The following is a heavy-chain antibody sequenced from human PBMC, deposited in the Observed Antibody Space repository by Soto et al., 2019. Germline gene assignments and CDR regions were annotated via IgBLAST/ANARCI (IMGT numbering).Heavy chain of an antibody. CDR1: GGSISSYY. CDR3: AREDDGGDSLDV. V-gene: IGHV4-59*12. D-gene: IGHD2-21*02. J-gene: IGHJ6*02. Sequence: ETLSLTCTVSGGSISSYYWSWIRQPPGKGLEWIGYIHHSGSILYNPSLKSRVTISVDTSKNQFSLHLTSVTAADTAVYFCAREDDGGDSLDVWGQGTTVTVSS. CDR2: IHHSGSI.